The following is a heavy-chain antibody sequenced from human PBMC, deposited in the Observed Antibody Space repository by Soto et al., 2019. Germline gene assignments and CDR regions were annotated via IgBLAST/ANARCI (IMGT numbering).Heavy chain of an antibody. CDR2: VDQSGST. Sequence: QVQLQQWGAGLLKPSETLSLTCAIYGGSFSGYYWSWIRQPPGMGLEWIGEVDQSGSTNYNPSLKSRVIISGDTSNNQFSLKLNSVTAADTAVYYCARDRQRGYCTGGSCYSYFDYWGQGALVTVSS. D-gene: IGHD2-15*01. CDR3: ARDRQRGYCTGGSCYSYFDY. V-gene: IGHV4-34*01. CDR1: GGSFSGYY. J-gene: IGHJ4*02.